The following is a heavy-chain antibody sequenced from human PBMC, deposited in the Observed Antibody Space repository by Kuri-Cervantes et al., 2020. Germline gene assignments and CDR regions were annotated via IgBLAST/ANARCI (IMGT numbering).Heavy chain of an antibody. CDR1: GFTFSSYG. CDR2: IWYDGSHK. D-gene: IGHD2-2*01. V-gene: IGHV3-33*01. Sequence: GESPKISCAASGFTFSSYGMHWVRQAPGKGLEWVAVIWYDGSHKYSADSVKGRFAISRDNSKNTLYLQMNSLRAEDTAAYYCARDPTTVGVSAVMRAGGGMDVWGQGITVTVSS. J-gene: IGHJ6*02. CDR3: ARDPTTVGVSAVMRAGGGMDV.